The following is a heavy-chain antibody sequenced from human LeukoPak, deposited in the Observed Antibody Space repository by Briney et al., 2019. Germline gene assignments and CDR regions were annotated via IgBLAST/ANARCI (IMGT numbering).Heavy chain of an antibody. Sequence: GGSLRLSCVASGFTFAAHALTWVRQAPGKGLEWVSGISWNSGSIGYADSVKGRFTISRDNAKNSLYLQMNSLRAEDTALYYCAKDMGYSGSYYPYFYYGMDVWGQGTTVTVSS. D-gene: IGHD1-26*01. CDR1: GFTFAAHA. CDR3: AKDMGYSGSYYPYFYYGMDV. J-gene: IGHJ6*02. CDR2: ISWNSGSI. V-gene: IGHV3-9*01.